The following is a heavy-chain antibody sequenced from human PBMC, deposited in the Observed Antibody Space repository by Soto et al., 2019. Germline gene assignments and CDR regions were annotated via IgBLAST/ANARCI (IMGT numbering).Heavy chain of an antibody. V-gene: IGHV1-69*01. Sequence: QVQLVQSGAEVKKPGSSVKVSCKASGGTFSSYAISWVRQAPGQGLEWMGGIIPIFGTANYAQKFQGRVTITADESTSTAYMELSSLSSADTPVYYCAKKAGYSGFDPFDYWGQGTLVTVSS. D-gene: IGHD5-12*01. J-gene: IGHJ4*02. CDR3: AKKAGYSGFDPFDY. CDR2: IIPIFGTA. CDR1: GGTFSSYA.